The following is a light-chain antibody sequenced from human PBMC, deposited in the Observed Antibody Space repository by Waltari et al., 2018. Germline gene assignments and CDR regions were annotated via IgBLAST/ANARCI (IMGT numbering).Light chain of an antibody. CDR2: EGS. J-gene: IGLJ3*02. Sequence: QSALTHPAPVSGSPGQSITLPCTGTSSDVRSFDLVSWYQHHPGKAPKLMIYEGSKRPSGVSNRFSGSKSGDTASLTISGLQAEDETDYYCCSYAGSGTWVFGGGTKLTVL. V-gene: IGLV2-23*01. CDR3: CSYAGSGTWV. CDR1: SSDVRSFDL.